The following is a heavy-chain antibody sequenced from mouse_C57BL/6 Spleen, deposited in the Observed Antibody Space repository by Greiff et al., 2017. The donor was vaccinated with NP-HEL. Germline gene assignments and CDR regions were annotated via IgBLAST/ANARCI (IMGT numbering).Heavy chain of an antibody. CDR3: VRLLSKLGAMDY. Sequence: EVKLVESGGGLVQPKGSLKLSCAASGFSFNTYAMNWVRQAPGKGLEWVARIRSQSNNYATYYADSVKDRFTISRDDSESMLYLQMNNLKTEDTAMYYCVRLLSKLGAMDYWGQGTSVTVSS. J-gene: IGHJ4*01. V-gene: IGHV10-1*01. CDR2: IRSQSNNYAT. D-gene: IGHD2-1*01. CDR1: GFSFNTYA.